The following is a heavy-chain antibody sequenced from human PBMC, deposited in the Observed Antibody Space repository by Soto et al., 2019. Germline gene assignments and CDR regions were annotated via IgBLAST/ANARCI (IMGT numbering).Heavy chain of an antibody. CDR3: ARGGGWLPQY. Sequence: QVQLKESGPGLAKPSETLSLTCTVSGGSLTGYFWSWIRQSPGGGLEWLGNIHYSGRTTYNPSLQSRVTISNDAPKNQFSLKLSSVTAADTAVYYCARGGGWLPQYWGQGTLVTVSS. V-gene: IGHV4-59*01. CDR1: GGSLTGYF. CDR2: IHYSGRT. J-gene: IGHJ4*02. D-gene: IGHD5-12*01.